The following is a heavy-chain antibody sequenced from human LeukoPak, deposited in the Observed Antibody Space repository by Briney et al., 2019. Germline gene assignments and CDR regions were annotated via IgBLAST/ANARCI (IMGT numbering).Heavy chain of an antibody. CDR1: GFTFSNAW. CDR3: TTDDFRGYYYDSSGDDAFDI. V-gene: IGHV3-15*01. D-gene: IGHD3-22*01. J-gene: IGHJ3*02. Sequence: GGSLRLSCAASGFTFSNAWMSWVRQAPGKGLEWVGRIKSKTDGGTTDYAARVKGRFTISRDDSKNTLYLQMNSLKTEDTAVYYCTTDDFRGYYYDSSGDDAFDIWGQGTMVTVSS. CDR2: IKSKTDGGTT.